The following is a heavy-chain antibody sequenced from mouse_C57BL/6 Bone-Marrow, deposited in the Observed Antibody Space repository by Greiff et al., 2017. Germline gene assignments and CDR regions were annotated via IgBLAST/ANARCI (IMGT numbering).Heavy chain of an antibody. CDR3: ARWCDGSSYENAMDY. Sequence: QVQLQQPGTELVKPGASVKLSCKASGYTFTSYWMHWVKQRPGQGLEWIGNINPRNGGTNYNEKFKSKATLTVDTSSSTAYMQLSSLTSEDSAVXYCARWCDGSSYENAMDYWGQGTSVTVSS. D-gene: IGHD1-1*01. J-gene: IGHJ4*01. V-gene: IGHV1-53*01. CDR1: GYTFTSYW. CDR2: INPRNGGT.